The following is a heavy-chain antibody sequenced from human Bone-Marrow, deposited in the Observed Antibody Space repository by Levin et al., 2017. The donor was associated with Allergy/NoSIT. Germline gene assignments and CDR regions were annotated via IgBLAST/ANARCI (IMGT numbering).Heavy chain of an antibody. CDR1: GFTLSTYA. CDR2: ISGSGGNT. CDR3: AKGCGGSCHAFDP. D-gene: IGHD2-15*01. Sequence: LSLTCAASGFTLSTYAMNWVRQAPGKGLEWVSSISGSGGNTHYADSVKGRFTISRDNNKNTLYLQMNSLRAEDTAVYFCAKGCGGSCHAFDPWGQGTLVTVSS. J-gene: IGHJ5*02. V-gene: IGHV3-23*01.